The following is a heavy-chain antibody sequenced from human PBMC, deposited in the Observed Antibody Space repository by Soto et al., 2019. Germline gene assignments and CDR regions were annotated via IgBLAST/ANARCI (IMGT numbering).Heavy chain of an antibody. CDR2: IIPIFGTA. D-gene: IGHD3-22*01. V-gene: IGHV1-69*13. CDR1: GGTFSSYA. J-gene: IGHJ4*02. Sequence: ASVKVSCKASGGTFSSYAISWVRQAPGQGLEWMGGIIPIFGTANYAQKFQDRVTITADESTSTAYMELSSLRSEDTAVYYCAYNYYDSSGYWRPDYWGQGTLVTVSS. CDR3: AYNYYDSSGYWRPDY.